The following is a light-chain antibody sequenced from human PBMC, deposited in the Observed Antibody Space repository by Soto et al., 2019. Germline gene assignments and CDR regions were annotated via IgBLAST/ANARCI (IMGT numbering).Light chain of an antibody. Sequence: EIVLTQSPATLSLSPGERATLSCRASQSVSRHLAWYQQKPGQAPRLLIYDASNRATGIPDRFSGSGSDTDFSLTIRRLDPEDFAMYYCLLYFSPDRYTFGPGTKVQIK. CDR2: DAS. J-gene: IGKJ2*01. V-gene: IGKV3-11*01. CDR1: QSVSRH. CDR3: LLYFSPDRYT.